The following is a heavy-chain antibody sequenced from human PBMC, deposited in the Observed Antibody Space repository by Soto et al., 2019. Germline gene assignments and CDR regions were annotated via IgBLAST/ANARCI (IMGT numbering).Heavy chain of an antibody. CDR3: AREPRSHYYDRSGPQGGYGMDV. CDR2: IIPIFGTA. CDR1: GGTFSSYA. J-gene: IGHJ6*02. D-gene: IGHD3-22*01. V-gene: IGHV1-69*01. Sequence: QVQLVQSGAEVKKPGSSVKVSCKASGGTFSSYAISWVRQAPGQGLEWMGGIIPIFGTANYAQKFQGRVTFTADEFTSTDYMELSSLGSEDTAVYYCAREPRSHYYDRSGPQGGYGMDVWGQGTTVTVSS.